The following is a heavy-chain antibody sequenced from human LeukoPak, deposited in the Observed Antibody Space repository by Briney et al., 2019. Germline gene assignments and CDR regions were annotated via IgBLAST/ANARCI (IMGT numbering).Heavy chain of an antibody. CDR3: AKYYYDSSGYYDAAPLDY. V-gene: IGHV3-23*01. J-gene: IGHJ4*02. D-gene: IGHD3-22*01. Sequence: PGGSLRLSCAASGFTFSTYAMSWVRQAPGEGLEWVSGISGSDYTTYYADSVRGRFTISRDNSKNTLYMQMNNLRAEDTAVYYCAKYYYDSSGYYDAAPLDYWGQGTLVTVSS. CDR2: ISGSDYTT. CDR1: GFTFSTYA.